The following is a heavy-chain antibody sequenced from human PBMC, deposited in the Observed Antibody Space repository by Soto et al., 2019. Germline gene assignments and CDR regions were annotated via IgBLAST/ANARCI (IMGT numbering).Heavy chain of an antibody. D-gene: IGHD6-13*01. CDR1: GFTFSSYA. CDR2: ISGSGGST. V-gene: IGHV3-23*01. Sequence: GGSLRLSCAASGFTFSSYAMSWVRQAPGKGLEWVSAISGSGGSTYYADSVKGRFTISRDNSKNTLYLQMNSLRAEDTAVYYCAKGDTTGSSWYRPFDYWGQGTLVTVSS. CDR3: AKGDTTGSSWYRPFDY. J-gene: IGHJ4*02.